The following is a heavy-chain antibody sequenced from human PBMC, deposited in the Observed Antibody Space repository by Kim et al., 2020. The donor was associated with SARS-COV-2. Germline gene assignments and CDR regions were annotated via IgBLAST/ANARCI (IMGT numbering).Heavy chain of an antibody. Sequence: SVKVSCKASGFTFTSSAMQWVRQARGQRLEWIGWIVVGSGNTNYAQKFQERVTITRDMSTSTAYMELSSLRSEDTAVYYCAADSAAATHYYYGMDVWGQGPRSPSP. D-gene: IGHD6-25*01. CDR1: GFTFTSSA. CDR3: AADSAAATHYYYGMDV. CDR2: IVVGSGNT. V-gene: IGHV1-58*02. J-gene: IGHJ6*02.